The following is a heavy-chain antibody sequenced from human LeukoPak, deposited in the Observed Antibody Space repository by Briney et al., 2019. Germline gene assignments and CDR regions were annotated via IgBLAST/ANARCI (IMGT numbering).Heavy chain of an antibody. CDR2: INDDGSST. J-gene: IGHJ4*02. V-gene: IGHV3-74*01. D-gene: IGHD1-26*01. Sequence: GGSLRLSCAASGFTFKLYWMHWVRQAPGKGPVWVSRINDDGSSTSYADSVKGRFTISRDNSENTLHLQMNSLRAEDTAVYYCAAKGNGYTGSYVFAHWGQGTLVTVSS. CDR1: GFTFKLYW. CDR3: AAKGNGYTGSYVFAH.